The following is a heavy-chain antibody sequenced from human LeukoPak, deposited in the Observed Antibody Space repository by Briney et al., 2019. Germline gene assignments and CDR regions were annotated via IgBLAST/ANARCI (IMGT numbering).Heavy chain of an antibody. V-gene: IGHV3-49*04. Sequence: GGSLRLSCTASGFTFGDYAMSWVRQAPGKGLEWVGFIRSKAYGGTTEYAASVKGRFTISRDDSKSIAYLQMNSLKTEDTAVYYCTRDPDSSGWSSYFDYWGQGTLVTVS. J-gene: IGHJ4*02. CDR1: GFTFGDYA. CDR3: TRDPDSSGWSSYFDY. CDR2: IRSKAYGGTT. D-gene: IGHD6-19*01.